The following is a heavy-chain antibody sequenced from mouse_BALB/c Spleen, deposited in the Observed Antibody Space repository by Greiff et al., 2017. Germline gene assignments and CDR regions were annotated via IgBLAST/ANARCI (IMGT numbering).Heavy chain of an antibody. CDR2: INPSTGYT. D-gene: IGHD2-4*01. CDR3: ARSGITTGYFDD. J-gene: IGHJ2*01. Sequence: VQLQQSGAELAKPGASVKMSCKASGYTFTSYWMHWVKQRPGQGLEWIGYINPSTGYTEYNQKFKDKATLTADKSSSTAYMQLSSLTSEDSAVYYCARSGITTGYFDDWGQGTTLTVSS. V-gene: IGHV1-7*01. CDR1: GYTFTSYW.